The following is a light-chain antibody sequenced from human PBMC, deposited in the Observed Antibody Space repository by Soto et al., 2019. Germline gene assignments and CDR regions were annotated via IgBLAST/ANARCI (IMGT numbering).Light chain of an antibody. Sequence: DIQMTQSPSTLSASVGDRVTITCRASQNISIYLNWYHQRPGRAPNLLIYSASNLQSGVPSRLSGNGSETDFTLTISGLQSEDLATYFCQQSFGTPFTFGPGTTIDL. J-gene: IGKJ3*01. V-gene: IGKV1-39*01. CDR1: QNISIY. CDR2: SAS. CDR3: QQSFGTPFT.